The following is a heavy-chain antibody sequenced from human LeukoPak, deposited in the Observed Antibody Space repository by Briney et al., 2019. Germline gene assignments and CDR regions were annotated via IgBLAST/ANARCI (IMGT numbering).Heavy chain of an antibody. CDR1: GGSISSYY. Sequence: SETLSLTCTVSGGSISSYYWSWIRQPPGNGLEWIGYIYYSGSTNYNPSLKSRVTISVDTSKNQFSLKLSPVTAADTAVYYCARGYVDTRPNAFDIWGQGTMVTVTS. V-gene: IGHV4-59*01. CDR3: ARGYVDTRPNAFDI. D-gene: IGHD5-18*01. CDR2: IYYSGST. J-gene: IGHJ3*02.